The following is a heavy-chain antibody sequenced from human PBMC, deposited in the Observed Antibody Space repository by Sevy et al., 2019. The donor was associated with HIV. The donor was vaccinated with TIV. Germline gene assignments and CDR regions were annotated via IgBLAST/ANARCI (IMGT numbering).Heavy chain of an antibody. Sequence: GGSLRLSCAASGFTFSDYYMSWIRQAPGKGLEWLSYISGDGDTIYYTNSVKGRFTISRDNAKKSLYLQMNNLRAEDTAVYYCARDHVKDGDLGDYYYFAMDVWGQGTSVTVSS. V-gene: IGHV3-11*01. CDR1: GFTFSDYY. CDR3: ARDHVKDGDLGDYYYFAMDV. D-gene: IGHD4-17*01. CDR2: ISGDGDTI. J-gene: IGHJ6*02.